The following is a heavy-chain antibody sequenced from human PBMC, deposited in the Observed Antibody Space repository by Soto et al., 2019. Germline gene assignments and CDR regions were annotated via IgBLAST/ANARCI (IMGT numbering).Heavy chain of an antibody. D-gene: IGHD3-10*01. Sequence: QVQLVQSGAEEKKPGASVKISCKASGYTFTSYAMHWVRQAPGQRLEWMGWINAGNGNTKYSQKFQGRVTITRDTSASTAYVELSSMRSEDTAVYYCARGTPVWFDPWGQGTLVTVSS. CDR3: ARGTPVWFDP. V-gene: IGHV1-3*05. J-gene: IGHJ5*02. CDR1: GYTFTSYA. CDR2: INAGNGNT.